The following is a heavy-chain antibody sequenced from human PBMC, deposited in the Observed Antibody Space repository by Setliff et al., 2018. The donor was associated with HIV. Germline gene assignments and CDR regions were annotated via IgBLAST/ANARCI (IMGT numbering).Heavy chain of an antibody. Sequence: GGSLRLSCAASGFTFNNYAMNWVRQAPGKGLEWVSGISGSARSTYYADSVKGRFTISRDNSKNTLYLQMNSLRAEDTAVYYCAKVDNGHCTSASCRDFDYWGQGTLVTVSS. CDR2: ISGSARST. CDR3: AKVDNGHCTSASCRDFDY. CDR1: GFTFNNYA. D-gene: IGHD2-2*03. V-gene: IGHV3-23*01. J-gene: IGHJ4*02.